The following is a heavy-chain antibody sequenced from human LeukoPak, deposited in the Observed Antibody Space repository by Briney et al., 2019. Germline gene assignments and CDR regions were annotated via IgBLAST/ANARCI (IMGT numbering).Heavy chain of an antibody. J-gene: IGHJ4*02. CDR2: ISADGQVT. Sequence: GGSLRLSCAGSGFAFGTYAMSWVRQAPGMGLEWVSSISADGQVTYYADSVEGRFTVSRDNSKSTLYLQLNSLRAEDTATYYCARDPYNAILYRLAHRGQGTLVTVSS. CDR1: GFAFGTYA. CDR3: ARDPYNAILYRLAH. V-gene: IGHV3-23*01. D-gene: IGHD3-9*01.